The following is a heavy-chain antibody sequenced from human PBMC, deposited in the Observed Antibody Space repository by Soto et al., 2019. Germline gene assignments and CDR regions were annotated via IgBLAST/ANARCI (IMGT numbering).Heavy chain of an antibody. CDR1: GFTFSNYA. J-gene: IGHJ4*02. D-gene: IGHD3-3*01. V-gene: IGHV3-23*01. CDR3: AKERLASGFDY. Sequence: EVQLLDSGGGLVQPGGSLRLSCEASGFTFSNYAMNWVRQAPGKGLEWVLGISGGGDNTYYADSVKGRFTISRDNSTNTVFLQRNSLRAKDTAVYYCAKERLASGFDYWGQGTLFTVSS. CDR2: ISGGGDNT.